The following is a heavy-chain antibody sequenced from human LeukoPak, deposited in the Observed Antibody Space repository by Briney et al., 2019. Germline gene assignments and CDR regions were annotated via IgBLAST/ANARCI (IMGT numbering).Heavy chain of an antibody. CDR3: ARGFYFSMTELYYLDL. V-gene: IGHV3-7*04. CDR1: GLNFRSFW. J-gene: IGHJ2*01. D-gene: IGHD2-15*01. Sequence: GGSLRLSCAVSGLNFRSFWMSWVRQAPGKGLEWVANIKQDETEKFYVNSVKGRFTISRDNAKNSLYLQMNSLRVEGSAVYYCARGFYFSMTELYYLDLWGRGTLVTVSS. CDR2: IKQDETEK.